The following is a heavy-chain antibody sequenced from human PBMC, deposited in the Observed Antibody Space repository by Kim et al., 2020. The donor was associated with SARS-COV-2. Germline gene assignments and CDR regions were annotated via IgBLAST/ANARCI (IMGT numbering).Heavy chain of an antibody. CDR3: ARGGYSYGFDY. J-gene: IGHJ4*02. CDR2: T. Sequence: TNYNPSLKSRVTISVDTSKNQFSLKLSSVTAADTAVYYCARGGYSYGFDYWGQGTLVTVSS. V-gene: IGHV4-34*01. D-gene: IGHD5-18*01.